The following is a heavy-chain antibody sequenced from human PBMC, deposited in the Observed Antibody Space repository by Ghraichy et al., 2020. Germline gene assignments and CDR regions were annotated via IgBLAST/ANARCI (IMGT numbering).Heavy chain of an antibody. CDR3: ARYDASSSWYFDL. Sequence: WGSLRLSCAAAGFTFSTYAFTWVRQAPGKGLEWVSAMTASGGSIEYADSVKGRFTISRDNSKNTLFLQMNSLRADDTAIYYCARYDASSSWYFDLWGRGTLVTVSS. J-gene: IGHJ2*01. CDR2: MTASGGSI. CDR1: GFTFSTYA. D-gene: IGHD6-13*01. V-gene: IGHV3-23*01.